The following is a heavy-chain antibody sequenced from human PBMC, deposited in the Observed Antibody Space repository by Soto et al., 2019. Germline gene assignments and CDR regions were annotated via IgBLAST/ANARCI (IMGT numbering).Heavy chain of an antibody. CDR3: AGHKNSAGWSLGKFDY. D-gene: IGHD1-7*01. V-gene: IGHV1-69*12. J-gene: IGHJ4*02. CDR2: IVPIFDAA. CDR1: GDTFSSYA. Sequence: QVPLVQSGAEVKEPGSSVKVSCKAAGDTFSSYAITWVRQAPGQGLEWMGGIVPIFDAANYEQKFQGRGTITADESTMTAYMELSSLRFEDTAVYSCAGHKNSAGWSLGKFDYWGQGTVVTVSS.